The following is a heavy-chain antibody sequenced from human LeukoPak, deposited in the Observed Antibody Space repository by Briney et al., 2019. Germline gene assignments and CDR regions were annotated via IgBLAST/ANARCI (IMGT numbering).Heavy chain of an antibody. D-gene: IGHD3-3*01. CDR3: ARGYYDFWSGYLYYYYYGMDV. CDR2: MNPNSGNT. Sequence: ASVKVSCTASGYTFTSYDINWVRQATGQGLEWMGWMNPNSGNTGYAQKFQGRVTMTRNTSISTAYMELSSLRSEDTAVYYCARGYYDFWSGYLYYYYYGMDVWGQGTTVTVSS. J-gene: IGHJ6*02. CDR1: GYTFTSYD. V-gene: IGHV1-8*01.